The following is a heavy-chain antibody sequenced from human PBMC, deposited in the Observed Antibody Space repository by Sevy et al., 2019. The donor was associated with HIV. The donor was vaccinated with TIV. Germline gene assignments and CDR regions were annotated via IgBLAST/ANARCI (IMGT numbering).Heavy chain of an antibody. CDR2: ISYDGSNK. D-gene: IGHD3-22*01. V-gene: IGHV3-30-3*01. CDR3: ARVRYYYDSSGSDAFDI. CDR1: GFTFSSYA. Sequence: GGSLRLSCAASGFTFSSYAMHRVRQAPGKGLEWVAVISYDGSNKYYADSVKGRFTISRDNSKNTLYLQMNSLRAEDTAVYYCARVRYYYDSSGSDAFDIWGQGTMVTVSS. J-gene: IGHJ3*02.